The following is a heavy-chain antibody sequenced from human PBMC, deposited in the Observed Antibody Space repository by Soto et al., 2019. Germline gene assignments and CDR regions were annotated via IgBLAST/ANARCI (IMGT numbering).Heavy chain of an antibody. J-gene: IGHJ4*02. D-gene: IGHD1-26*01. Sequence: EVQLLESGGGLVQPGGSLRLSCAASGFTFSSYAMSWVRQAPGKGLEWVSAISGSGGSTYYADAVKGRFTISRDNSKNPLYLQMNSRRAEDTAVHYCAKDGGELLPYYFDYWGQGTLVTVSS. V-gene: IGHV3-23*01. CDR3: AKDGGELLPYYFDY. CDR1: GFTFSSYA. CDR2: ISGSGGST.